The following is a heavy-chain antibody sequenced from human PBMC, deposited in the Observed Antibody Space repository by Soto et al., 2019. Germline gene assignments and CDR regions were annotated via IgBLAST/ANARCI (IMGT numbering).Heavy chain of an antibody. J-gene: IGHJ4*02. CDR2: IWYDGSNK. CDR3: ARAKAYSGSYYLGFDY. Sequence: QVQLVESGGGVVQPGRSLRLSCAASGFTFSGYGMHWVRQAPGKGVEWVAVIWYDGSNKYYADSVKGRFTISRDNSKNTLYLQMNSLRAEDTAVYYCARAKAYSGSYYLGFDYWGQGTLVTVSS. V-gene: IGHV3-33*01. CDR1: GFTFSGYG. D-gene: IGHD1-26*01.